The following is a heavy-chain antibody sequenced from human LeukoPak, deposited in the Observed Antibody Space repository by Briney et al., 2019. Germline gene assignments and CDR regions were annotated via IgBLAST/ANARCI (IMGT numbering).Heavy chain of an antibody. CDR3: AREGIAVAGFDY. V-gene: IGHV1-2*02. D-gene: IGHD6-19*01. J-gene: IGHJ4*02. CDR1: GYTFTGYY. Sequence: APVKVSCKASGYTFTGYYMHWVRQAPGQGLEWMGWINPNSGGTNYAQKFQGRVTMTRDTSISTAYMELSRLRSDDTAVYYCAREGIAVAGFDYWGQGTLVTVSS. CDR2: INPNSGGT.